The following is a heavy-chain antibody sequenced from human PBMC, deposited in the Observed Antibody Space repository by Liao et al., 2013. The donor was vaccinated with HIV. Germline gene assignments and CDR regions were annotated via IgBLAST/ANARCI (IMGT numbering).Heavy chain of an antibody. CDR1: GGSFSGYY. D-gene: IGHD4-17*01. J-gene: IGHJ3*02. CDR2: IYTSGST. Sequence: QVQLQESGPGLVKPSETLSLTCAVYGGSFSGYYWSWIRQPAGKGLEWIGRIYTSGSTNYNPSLKSRVTISVDTSKNQFSLRLSSVTAADTALYFCAREPPYGDYLHDAFDIWGQGTMVTVSS. V-gene: IGHV4-4*07. CDR3: AREPPYGDYLHDAFDI.